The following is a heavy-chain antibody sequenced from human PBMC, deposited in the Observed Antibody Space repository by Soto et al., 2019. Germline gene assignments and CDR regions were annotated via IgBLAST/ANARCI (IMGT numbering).Heavy chain of an antibody. CDR1: GYTFVNYD. Sequence: GTSVQVSCKASGYTFVNYDSSWVRQATGQGLEWMGWMNPGSGKTGYANKFQGRVTMTRDASTSTAHLELSSLTSEDTAVYYCARMASAGTLNWFDPWGQGTLVTVSS. D-gene: IGHD6-13*01. CDR2: MNPGSGKT. J-gene: IGHJ5*02. CDR3: ARMASAGTLNWFDP. V-gene: IGHV1-8*02.